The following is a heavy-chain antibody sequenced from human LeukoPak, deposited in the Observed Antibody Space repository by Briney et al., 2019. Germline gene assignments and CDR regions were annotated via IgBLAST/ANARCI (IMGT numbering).Heavy chain of an antibody. CDR1: GYTFTGYY. J-gene: IGHJ4*02. Sequence: ASVKVSCKAAGYTFTGYYMHWVRQAPGQGLEWMGWINPNSGGTDYAQKFQGRVTMTRDTSISTAYMELSRLRSDDTAVYYCARMDDNYDFWSGYFDSYFDYGGQGTLVTVSS. V-gene: IGHV1-2*02. CDR3: ARMDDNYDFWSGYFDSYFDY. CDR2: INPNSGGT. D-gene: IGHD3-3*01.